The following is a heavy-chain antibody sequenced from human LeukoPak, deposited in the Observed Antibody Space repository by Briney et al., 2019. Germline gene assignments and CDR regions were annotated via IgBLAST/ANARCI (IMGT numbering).Heavy chain of an antibody. CDR2: IYPGDSDT. J-gene: IGHJ3*02. CDR1: GYSFTTCW. V-gene: IGHV5-51*01. D-gene: IGHD2-15*01. Sequence: GESLKISCKGSGYSFTTCWIGWVRQMPGKGLEWMGIIYPGDSDTRYSPSFQGQVTISADKSISTAYLQWSSLNASDTAMYYCATLIGYCSGSTCLGAFDIWGQGTMVTVSS. CDR3: ATLIGYCSGSTCLGAFDI.